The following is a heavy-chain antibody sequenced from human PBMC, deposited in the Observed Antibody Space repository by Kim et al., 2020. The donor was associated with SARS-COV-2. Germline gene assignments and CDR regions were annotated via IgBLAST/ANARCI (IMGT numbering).Heavy chain of an antibody. D-gene: IGHD3-10*01. V-gene: IGHV4-39*01. Sequence: SETLSLTCTVSGDSISSSSVYWGWIRQPPGKGLEWIGSIKHGGTASYSPPLKGRVAISVDTSKNQFSLKMNSVTAADTAVYYCARPHSPGRYYYWGQGT. J-gene: IGHJ4*02. CDR2: IKHGGTA. CDR3: ARPHSPGRYYY. CDR1: GDSISSSSVY.